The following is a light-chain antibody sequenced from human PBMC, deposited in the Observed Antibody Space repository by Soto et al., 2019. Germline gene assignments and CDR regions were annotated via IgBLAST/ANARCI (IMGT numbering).Light chain of an antibody. Sequence: QSVLTQPPSVSAAPGQKVTISCSGSSANIGSNYVSWYPHLPGTAPKLVIYDSDRRPSEIPDRFSGSKSGTSATLDITGLQTGDEADYYCGAWDGSLSVVLFGGGTKLTVL. CDR1: SANIGSNY. CDR2: DSD. J-gene: IGLJ2*01. CDR3: GAWDGSLSVVL. V-gene: IGLV1-51*01.